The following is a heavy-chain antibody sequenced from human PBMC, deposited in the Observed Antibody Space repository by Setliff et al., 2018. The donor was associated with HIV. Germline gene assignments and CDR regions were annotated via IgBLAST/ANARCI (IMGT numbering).Heavy chain of an antibody. J-gene: IGHJ5*02. V-gene: IGHV4-61*09. CDR3: ARQRGGRVTIFGVSGGWFDP. CDR2: IYKSGST. D-gene: IGHD3-3*01. Sequence: PSETLSLTCTVSGGSISSGNYYWSWIRQPAGKGLEWIGHIYKSGSTNYNPSLKSRVTISIDTSKNQFSLKLSSVTAADTAVYYCARQRGGRVTIFGVSGGWFDPWGQGTLVTVSS. CDR1: GGSISSGNYY.